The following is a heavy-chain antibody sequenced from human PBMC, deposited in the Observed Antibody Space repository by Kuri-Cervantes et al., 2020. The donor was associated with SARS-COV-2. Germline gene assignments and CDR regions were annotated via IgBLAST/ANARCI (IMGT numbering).Heavy chain of an antibody. Sequence: ASVKVSCKASGYTFTSCGISWVRQAPGQGLEWMGWISAYNGNTNYAQKLQGRVTMTTDTSTSTAYMELRSLRSDDTAVYYCARGRDYDFWSGYPPVLYAFDIWGQGTMVTVSS. CDR3: ARGRDYDFWSGYPPVLYAFDI. CDR2: ISAYNGNT. V-gene: IGHV1-18*01. J-gene: IGHJ3*02. D-gene: IGHD3-3*01. CDR1: GYTFTSCG.